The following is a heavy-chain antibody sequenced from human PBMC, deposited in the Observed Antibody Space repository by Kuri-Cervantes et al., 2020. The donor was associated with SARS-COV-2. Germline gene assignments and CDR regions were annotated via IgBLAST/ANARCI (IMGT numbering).Heavy chain of an antibody. D-gene: IGHD4-23*01. V-gene: IGHV3-13*01. J-gene: IGHJ2*01. CDR3: ASTQISYGGNSGSYWYFDL. Sequence: GESLKISCAACGFTFSSYDMHWVRQATGKGLEWVSAIGTAGDTYYPGSVKGRFTISRDNSKNTLYLQMNSLRAEDTAVYYCASTQISYGGNSGSYWYFDLLGRGTLVTVSS. CDR1: GFTFSSYD. CDR2: IGTAGDT.